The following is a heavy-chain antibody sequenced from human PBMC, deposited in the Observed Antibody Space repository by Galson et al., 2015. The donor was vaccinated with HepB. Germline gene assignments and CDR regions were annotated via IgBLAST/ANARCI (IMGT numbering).Heavy chain of an antibody. D-gene: IGHD3-3*01. Sequence: SLRLSCAASGFTFSSYAMHWVRQAPGKGLEWVAVISYDGSNKYYADSVKGRFTISRDNSKNTLYLQMNSLRAEDTAVYYCARAAYYDFWSPQVWGQGTTVTVSS. CDR3: ARAAYYDFWSPQV. V-gene: IGHV3-30-3*01. CDR1: GFTFSSYA. J-gene: IGHJ6*02. CDR2: ISYDGSNK.